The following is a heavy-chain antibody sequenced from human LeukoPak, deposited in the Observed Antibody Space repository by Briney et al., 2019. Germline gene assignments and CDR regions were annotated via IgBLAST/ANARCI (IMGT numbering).Heavy chain of an antibody. CDR1: GLNVSSDY. D-gene: IGHD1-26*01. CDR2: IYSGGTT. CDR3: ARGRYSGSYYPFDY. V-gene: IGHV3-66*01. J-gene: IGHJ4*02. Sequence: GSLRLFCVASGLNVSSDYMKWVRQAPGKGLEWGPVIYSGGTTYYADSVKGRFTISRDKTKNTVYLQMNSLRAEDTAVYYCARGRYSGSYYPFDYWGQGTLVTVSS.